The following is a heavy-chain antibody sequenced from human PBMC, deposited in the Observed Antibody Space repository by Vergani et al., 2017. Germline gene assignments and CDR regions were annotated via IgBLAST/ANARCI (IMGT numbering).Heavy chain of an antibody. J-gene: IGHJ3*02. CDR2: ISWNSGSI. Sequence: EVQLVESGGGLVQPGRSLRLSCAASGFTFDDYAMHWVRQAPGKGLEWVSGISWNSGSIGYADSVKGRFTISRDNAKNSLYLQMNSLRAEDTAFDYCAKDRREAAIAVSDAFDIWGQGTMVTVSS. D-gene: IGHD2-2*01. CDR1: GFTFDDYA. V-gene: IGHV3-9*01. CDR3: AKDRREAAIAVSDAFDI.